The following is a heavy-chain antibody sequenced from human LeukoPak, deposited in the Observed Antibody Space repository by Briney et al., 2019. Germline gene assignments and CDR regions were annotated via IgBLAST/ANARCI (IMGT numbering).Heavy chain of an antibody. CDR3: ARHSGYALYNWFDP. Sequence: SETLSLTCAVYGGSFSGYYWSWIRQPPGKGLEWIGSISYSGSTYYNPSLKSRVTISVDTSKNQFSLRLSSVTAADTAVYYCARHSGYALYNWFDPWGQGTLVTVSS. D-gene: IGHD5-12*01. CDR2: ISYSGST. CDR1: GGSFSGYY. V-gene: IGHV4-34*01. J-gene: IGHJ5*02.